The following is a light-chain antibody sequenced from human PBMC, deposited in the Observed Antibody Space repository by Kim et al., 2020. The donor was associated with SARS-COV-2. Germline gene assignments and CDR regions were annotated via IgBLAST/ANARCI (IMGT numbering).Light chain of an antibody. Sequence: QRVTISCTGSSSNIGAVYDVLLYQQLPGTAPKLLIYSNINPPSRVPDRFSCSESGSSASLSITGVQADDEADYYSQCYDSGGCVYVLGTGTKSPS. CDR2: SNI. V-gene: IGLV1-40*01. CDR3: QCYDSGGCVYV. J-gene: IGLJ1*01. CDR1: SSNIGAVYD.